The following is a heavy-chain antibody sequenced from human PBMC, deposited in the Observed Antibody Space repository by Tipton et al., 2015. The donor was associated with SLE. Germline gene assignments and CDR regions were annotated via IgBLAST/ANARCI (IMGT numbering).Heavy chain of an antibody. J-gene: IGHJ5*01. D-gene: IGHD1-26*01. CDR3: ARETGTYYSTWFDS. V-gene: IGHV4-39*07. Sequence: TLSLTCTVSGGSSNTYSLYWDWICQPPGKGLEWFGSIWYIGTTYYNPSLRSRVSISVDVSRNQFSLTLNSVTAADTATYSCARETGTYYSTWFDSWGQGTLVTVSS. CDR1: GGSSNTYSLY. CDR2: IWYIGTT.